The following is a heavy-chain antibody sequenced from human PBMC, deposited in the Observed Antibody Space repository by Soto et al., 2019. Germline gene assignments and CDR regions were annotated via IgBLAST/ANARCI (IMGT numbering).Heavy chain of an antibody. J-gene: IGHJ4*02. CDR3: AHRKSGRFYAY. Sequence: QITLKESGPTLVKPTQTLTLTCTFSGFSLSTSEVGVGWIRQPPGKALEWLALIYWDNDKRYSPSLKSRLTSTKDTSKNPVVLTMTNMDPVDPATYYCAHRKSGRFYAYWGQGTLVTVSS. D-gene: IGHD1-26*01. V-gene: IGHV2-5*02. CDR2: IYWDNDK. CDR1: GFSLSTSEVG.